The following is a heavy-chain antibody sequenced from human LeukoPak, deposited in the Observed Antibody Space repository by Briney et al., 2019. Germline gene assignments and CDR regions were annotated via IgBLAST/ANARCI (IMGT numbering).Heavy chain of an antibody. CDR2: IWYDGSNK. J-gene: IGHJ3*02. D-gene: IGHD4-17*01. Sequence: GGSLRLSCAASGFTFSSYGMHWVRQAPGKGLEWVAVIWYDGSNKYYADSVKGRFTISRGNSKNTLYLQMNSLRAEDTAVYYCAREVGDYGAFDIWGQGTMVTVSS. CDR1: GFTFSSYG. V-gene: IGHV3-33*01. CDR3: AREVGDYGAFDI.